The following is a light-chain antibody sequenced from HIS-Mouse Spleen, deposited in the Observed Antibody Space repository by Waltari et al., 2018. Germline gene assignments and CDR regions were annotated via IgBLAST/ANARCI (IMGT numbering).Light chain of an antibody. CDR3: CSYAGSYTYV. Sequence: QSALTQPRSVSGSPAQSVTISCTATSSAVGGYHYVSWSQHHPGKAPKRMIYDVSKRPSGVTERFSGSKSGNTASLTISGLQAEDEADYYCCSYAGSYTYVFGTGTKVTVL. V-gene: IGLV2-11*01. CDR2: DVS. J-gene: IGLJ1*01. CDR1: SSAVGGYHY.